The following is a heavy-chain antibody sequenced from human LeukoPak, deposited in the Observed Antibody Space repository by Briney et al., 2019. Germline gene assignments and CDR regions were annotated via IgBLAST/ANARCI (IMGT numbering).Heavy chain of an antibody. V-gene: IGHV3-21*04. Sequence: GESLRLSCAASGFTFSSYSMNWVRQAPGKGLEWVSSISGSSSYINYADSVKGRFTISRDNAQNSLFLQLNSLRAEDTAVYYCAKPIGWELPYYFDYWGQGTLVTVSS. CDR1: GFTFSSYS. D-gene: IGHD1-26*01. J-gene: IGHJ4*02. CDR2: ISGSSSYI. CDR3: AKPIGWELPYYFDY.